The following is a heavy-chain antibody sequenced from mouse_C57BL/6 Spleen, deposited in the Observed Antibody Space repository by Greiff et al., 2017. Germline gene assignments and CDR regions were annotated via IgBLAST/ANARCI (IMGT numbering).Heavy chain of an antibody. CDR3: ARDDYEGYYFDY. Sequence: VQLQQSGPELVKPGASVKISCKASGYAFSSSWMNWVKQRPGKGLEWIGRIYPGDGDTNYNGKFKGKATLTADKSSSTAYMQLSSLTSEDSAVYFCARDDYEGYYFDYWGQGTTLTVSS. CDR1: GYAFSSSW. J-gene: IGHJ2*01. CDR2: IYPGDGDT. D-gene: IGHD2-4*01. V-gene: IGHV1-82*01.